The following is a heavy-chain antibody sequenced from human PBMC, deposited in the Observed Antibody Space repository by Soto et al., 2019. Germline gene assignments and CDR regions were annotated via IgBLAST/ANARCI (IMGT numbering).Heavy chain of an antibody. CDR1: GYTLTELS. CDR2: FDPEDGET. Sequence: ASVKVSCKVSGYTLTELSMHWVRQAPGKGLEWMGGFDPEDGETIYAQKFQGRVTMTEDTSTDTAYMELSSLRSEDTAVYYCALDRYSGSDNDFDYWGQGTLVTVSS. V-gene: IGHV1-24*01. CDR3: ALDRYSGSDNDFDY. J-gene: IGHJ4*02. D-gene: IGHD1-26*01.